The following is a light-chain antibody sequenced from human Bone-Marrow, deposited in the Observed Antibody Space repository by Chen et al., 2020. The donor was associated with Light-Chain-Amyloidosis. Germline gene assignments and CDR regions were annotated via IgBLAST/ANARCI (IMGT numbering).Light chain of an antibody. J-gene: IGLJ2*01. V-gene: IGLV3-25*03. CDR1: DLPTKY. Sequence: SYELTQPPSVSASPGQTAMITCSGDDLPTKYAYWYQQRPGPAPVLGVHRDTERTSGISERFSGSSAGTTATVTVSGVRAEDAADYHCQSAGGSGTCGGIFGGGTELAV. CDR2: RDT. CDR3: QSAGGSGTCGGI.